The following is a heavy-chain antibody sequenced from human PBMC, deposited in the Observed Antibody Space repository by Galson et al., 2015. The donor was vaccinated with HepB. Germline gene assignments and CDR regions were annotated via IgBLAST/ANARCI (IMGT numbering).Heavy chain of an antibody. Sequence: SLRLSCAASGFTFSSYAMHWVRQAPGKGLEYVSAISSNGGSTYYADSVKGRFTISRDNSKNTLYLQMSSLRAEDTAVYYCVKGSIAVAGSPRWGLYYFDYWGQGTLVTVSS. D-gene: IGHD6-19*01. CDR2: ISSNGGST. CDR1: GFTFSSYA. V-gene: IGHV3-64D*06. J-gene: IGHJ4*02. CDR3: VKGSIAVAGSPRWGLYYFDY.